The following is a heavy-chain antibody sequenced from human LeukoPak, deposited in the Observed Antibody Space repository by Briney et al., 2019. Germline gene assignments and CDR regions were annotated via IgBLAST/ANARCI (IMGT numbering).Heavy chain of an antibody. CDR3: ARHEAVAGTYAFDI. D-gene: IGHD6-19*01. CDR1: GGSISSGSYY. J-gene: IGHJ3*02. V-gene: IGHV4-39*01. Sequence: PSQTLSPTCTVSGGSISSGSYYWGWIRQPPGKGLEWIGSIYYSGSTYYNPSLKSRVTISVDTSKNQFSLKLSSVTAADTAVYYCARHEAVAGTYAFDIWGQGTMVTVSS. CDR2: IYYSGST.